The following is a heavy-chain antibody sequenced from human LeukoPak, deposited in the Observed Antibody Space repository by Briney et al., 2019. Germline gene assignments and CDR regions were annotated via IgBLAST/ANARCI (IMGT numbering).Heavy chain of an antibody. D-gene: IGHD5-12*01. V-gene: IGHV3-23*01. J-gene: IGHJ6*03. CDR1: GFTFSSYA. CDR3: AKGFRGDSGYDSHYYMDV. CDR2: ISGSGGST. Sequence: PGGSLRLSCAASGFTFSSYAMSWVRQAPGKGLEWVSAISGSGGSTYYADSVKGRFTISRDNSKNTLYLQMNSLRAEDTAVYYCAKGFRGDSGYDSHYYMDVWGKGTTVTVSS.